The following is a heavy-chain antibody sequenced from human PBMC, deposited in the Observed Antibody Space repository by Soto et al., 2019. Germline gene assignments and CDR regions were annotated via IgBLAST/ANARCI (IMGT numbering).Heavy chain of an antibody. CDR2: IYWDDDK. D-gene: IGHD6-19*01. Sequence: QITLKESGPTLVKPTQTLTLTCTFSGFSLSSTRMAVGWIRQPPGKALEWLALIYWDDDKRYSPFLKSRLTTTKDTTKSQVVLTMSNMDPVDTARYYCAHIVVAGLGYYFDYWGQGTLVTVSS. CDR1: GFSLSSTRMA. CDR3: AHIVVAGLGYYFDY. V-gene: IGHV2-5*02. J-gene: IGHJ4*02.